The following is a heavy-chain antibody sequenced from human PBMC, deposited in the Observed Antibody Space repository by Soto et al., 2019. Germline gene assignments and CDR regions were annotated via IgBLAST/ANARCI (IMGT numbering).Heavy chain of an antibody. CDR3: AKDYSGGGSSTSLGHY. CDR2: ISGSGGST. Sequence: GGSLRLSCAASGFTFSSYAMNWVRQAPGKGLEWVSGISGSGGSTHYADSVKGRFTISRDNSKNTLYLQMNSLRAEDTAVYYCAKDYSGGGSSTSLGHYWGQGTLVTVSS. V-gene: IGHV3-23*01. J-gene: IGHJ4*02. D-gene: IGHD2-2*01. CDR1: GFTFSSYA.